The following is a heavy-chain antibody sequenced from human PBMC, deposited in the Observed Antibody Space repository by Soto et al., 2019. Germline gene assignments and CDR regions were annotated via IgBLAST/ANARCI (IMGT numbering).Heavy chain of an antibody. Sequence: VKVSCKASGGTFSSYAISWVRQAPGQGLEWMGGIIPIFGTANYAQKFQGRVTITADKSTSTAYMELSSLRSEDTAVYYCARDGGCSSTRCRNWFDPWGQGTLVTVSS. V-gene: IGHV1-69*06. D-gene: IGHD2-2*01. J-gene: IGHJ5*02. CDR2: IIPIFGTA. CDR3: ARDGGCSSTRCRNWFDP. CDR1: GGTFSSYA.